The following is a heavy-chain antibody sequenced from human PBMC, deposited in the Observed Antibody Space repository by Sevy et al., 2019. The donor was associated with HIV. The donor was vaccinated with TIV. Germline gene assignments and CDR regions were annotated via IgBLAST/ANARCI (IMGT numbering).Heavy chain of an antibody. CDR3: ATTKDYYDGSGYPFDD. Sequence: ASVKVSCKVSGYTLSQLSMHWVRQAPGKGLEWMATFDPEDGQTIYAQSFQGRVTMTEDTSTDTAYMELSSLRSEDTAVYYCATTKDYYDGSGYPFDDWGPGTLVTVSS. D-gene: IGHD3-22*01. CDR2: FDPEDGQT. CDR1: GYTLSQLS. J-gene: IGHJ4*02. V-gene: IGHV1-24*01.